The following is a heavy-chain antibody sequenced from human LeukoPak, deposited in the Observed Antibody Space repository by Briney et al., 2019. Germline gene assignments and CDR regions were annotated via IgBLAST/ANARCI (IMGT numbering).Heavy chain of an antibody. D-gene: IGHD3-3*02. CDR2: INSDGSST. CDR1: GFTFSSYW. V-gene: IGHV3-74*01. CDR3: ARDSTGYWYFDL. Sequence: GGSLRLSCAASGFTFSSYWIHWVRQAPGKGLVWVSRINSDGSSTTYADSVKGRFTISRDNSKNTLYLQMNSLRAEDTAVYYCARDSTGYWYFDLWGRGTLVSVSS. J-gene: IGHJ2*01.